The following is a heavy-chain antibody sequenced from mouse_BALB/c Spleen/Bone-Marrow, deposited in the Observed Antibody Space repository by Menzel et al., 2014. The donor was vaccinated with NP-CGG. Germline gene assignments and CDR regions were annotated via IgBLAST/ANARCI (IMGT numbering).Heavy chain of an antibody. D-gene: IGHD1-1*01. J-gene: IGHJ2*01. CDR1: GYTFTSYW. CDR2: IYPSDSYT. CDR3: TRSYGSSYEYYFDY. V-gene: IGHV1-69*02. Sequence: VQRVESGAELVRPGASVKLSCKASGYTFTSYWINWVKQRPGQGLEWIGNIYPSDSYTNYNQKFKDKATLTVDKSSSTAYMQLSSPTSEDSAVYYCTRSYGSSYEYYFDYWGQGTTLTGSS.